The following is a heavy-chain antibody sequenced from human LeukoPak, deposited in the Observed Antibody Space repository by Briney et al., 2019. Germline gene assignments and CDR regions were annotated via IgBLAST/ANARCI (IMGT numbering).Heavy chain of an antibody. J-gene: IGHJ4*02. CDR3: ARALHASGSYPLDY. CDR2: MNPNSGNT. V-gene: IGHV1-8*01. Sequence: ASVKVSCKASGYTFTSYDINWVRQATGQGLEWMGWMNPNSGNTGYAQKFQGRVTMTRNTSISTAYMELSSLRSEDTAVYYCARALHASGSYPLDYWGQGTLVTVSS. D-gene: IGHD3-10*01. CDR1: GYTFTSYD.